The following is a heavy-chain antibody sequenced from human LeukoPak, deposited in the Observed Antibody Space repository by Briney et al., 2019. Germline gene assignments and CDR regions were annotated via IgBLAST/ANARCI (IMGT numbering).Heavy chain of an antibody. Sequence: ASVKVSCKASGYTFTSYGISWVRQAPGQGLEWMGWISAYNGNTNYAQKLQGRVTMTTDTSTSTAYMELSRLRSDDTAVYYCAREYYYDSSGYYYPEAFDIWGQGTMVTVSS. CDR3: AREYYYDSSGYYYPEAFDI. CDR1: GYTFTSYG. CDR2: ISAYNGNT. D-gene: IGHD3-22*01. V-gene: IGHV1-18*01. J-gene: IGHJ3*02.